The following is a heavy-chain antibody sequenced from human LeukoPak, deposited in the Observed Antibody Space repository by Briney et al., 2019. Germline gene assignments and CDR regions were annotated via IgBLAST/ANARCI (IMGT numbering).Heavy chain of an antibody. CDR1: GFTFSDHY. CDR3: ARVCSSISCYGGNFDY. D-gene: IGHD2-2*01. V-gene: IGHV3-72*01. Sequence: GGSLRLSCAASGFTFSDHYMDWVRKAPGKGLEWVGRIRNKANSHTTEYAASVKGRFTISRDDSKNSLYQQMNSLKTEDTAVYYCARVCSSISCYGGNFDYWGQGTLVTVSS. J-gene: IGHJ4*02. CDR2: IRNKANSHTT.